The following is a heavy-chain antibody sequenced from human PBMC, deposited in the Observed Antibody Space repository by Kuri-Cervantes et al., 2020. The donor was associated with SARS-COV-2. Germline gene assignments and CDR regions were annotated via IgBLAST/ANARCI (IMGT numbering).Heavy chain of an antibody. J-gene: IGHJ3*02. Sequence: GESLKNSCAASGFTFSSYDMHWVRQATGKGLEWVSAIGTAGDTYYPGSVKGRFTISRENAKNSLYLQMNSLRAGDTAVYYCARGDVQSGVDAFDIWGQGTMVTVSS. CDR1: GFTFSSYD. V-gene: IGHV3-13*04. CDR3: ARGDVQSGVDAFDI. CDR2: IGTAGDT. D-gene: IGHD1-1*01.